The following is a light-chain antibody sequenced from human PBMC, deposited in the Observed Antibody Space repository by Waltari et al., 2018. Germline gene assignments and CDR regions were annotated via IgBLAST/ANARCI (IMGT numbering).Light chain of an antibody. CDR3: QHYLRLPVT. V-gene: IGKV3-20*01. J-gene: IGKJ1*01. CDR1: QSVTRA. Sequence: EIVLTQSPGTLSLSPGDSATLSCRTSQSVTRALAWYQQKPGQAPRLLIYGASNRATGIPYRFSGSGSGTAFSLTISSLEPEDFAVYYCQHYLRLPVTFGQGTKVEVK. CDR2: GAS.